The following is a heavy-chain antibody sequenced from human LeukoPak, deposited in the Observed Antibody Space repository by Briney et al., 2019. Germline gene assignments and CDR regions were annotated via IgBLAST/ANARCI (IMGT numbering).Heavy chain of an antibody. CDR1: GYTRTSYG. CDR3: ARAMVRGVITSSPTNLFDP. CDR2: TSPFNGNT. Sequence: GASVKASCKPSGYTRTSYGTSWLRQAPGQGLEWMGWTSPFNGNTNYAQKLQGRVTMTTDTSTSTAYMELRSLRAEDTAVYYCARAMVRGVITSSPTNLFDPWGQGTRVSVSS. D-gene: IGHD3-10*01. J-gene: IGHJ5*02. V-gene: IGHV1-18*01.